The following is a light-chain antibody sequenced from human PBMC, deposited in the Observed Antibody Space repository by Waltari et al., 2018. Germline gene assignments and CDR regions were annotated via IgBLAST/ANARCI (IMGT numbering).Light chain of an antibody. Sequence: QSDLTQPRPVSGSPGQSVTISCTGTSSDVGGYIYVSWYQQHPGKAPKLMIDDVSKRPSGVPDRFSGSKSGNTASLTISGLQAEDEADYYCCSYAGSYTWVFGGGTKLTVL. CDR3: CSYAGSYTWV. V-gene: IGLV2-11*01. J-gene: IGLJ2*01. CDR1: SSDVGGYIY. CDR2: DVS.